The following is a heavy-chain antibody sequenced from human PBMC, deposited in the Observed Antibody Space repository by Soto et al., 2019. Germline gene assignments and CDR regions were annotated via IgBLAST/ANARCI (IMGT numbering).Heavy chain of an antibody. D-gene: IGHD2-2*02. Sequence: EVQLVESGGGLVKPGGSLRLSCAASGFTFSSYSMNWVRQAPGKGLEWVSSISSSSSYIYYADSVKGRFTISRDNAKNSLYLQMNSLRAEDTAVYYCARARCSSTSCYRVDYYYYGMDVWGQGTTVTVSS. CDR3: ARARCSSTSCYRVDYYYYGMDV. CDR2: ISSSSSYI. J-gene: IGHJ6*02. CDR1: GFTFSSYS. V-gene: IGHV3-21*01.